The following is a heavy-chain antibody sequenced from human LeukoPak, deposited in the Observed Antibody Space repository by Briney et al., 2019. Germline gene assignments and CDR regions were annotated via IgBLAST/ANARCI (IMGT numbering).Heavy chain of an antibody. Sequence: GGSLRLSCGASGFTFSNDWMSWVRQAPGKGLEWVAVISYDGSNKYYADSVKGRFTISRDNSKNTLYLQMNSLRAEDTAVYYCAKDAVPPYYDSSGYSDYWGQGTLVTVSS. CDR3: AKDAVPPYYDSSGYSDY. D-gene: IGHD3-22*01. V-gene: IGHV3-30*18. CDR2: ISYDGSNK. J-gene: IGHJ4*02. CDR1: GFTFSNDW.